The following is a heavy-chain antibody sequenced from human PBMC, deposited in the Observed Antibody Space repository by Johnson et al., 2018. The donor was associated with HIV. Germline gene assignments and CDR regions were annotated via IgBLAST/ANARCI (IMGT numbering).Heavy chain of an antibody. D-gene: IGHD6-6*01. Sequence: EVQLVESGGGVVQPGGSLRLSCAASGFTVSSNYMSWVRQAPGKGLEWVSVIYSGGSTYSADSVKGRFTLSRDNSKNTLYLQMNSLRAEDTAVYYCASSPMRYSSSAYAFDIWGQGTMVTVSS. V-gene: IGHV3-66*02. J-gene: IGHJ3*02. CDR1: GFTVSSNY. CDR2: IYSGGST. CDR3: ASSPMRYSSSAYAFDI.